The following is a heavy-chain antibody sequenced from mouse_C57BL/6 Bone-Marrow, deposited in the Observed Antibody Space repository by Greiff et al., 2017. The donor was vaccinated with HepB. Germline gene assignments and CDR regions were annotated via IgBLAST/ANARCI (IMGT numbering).Heavy chain of an antibody. D-gene: IGHD1-1*01. Sequence: QVQLQQSGAELARPGASVKLSCKASGYTFTSYGISWVKQSTGLGLEWIGEIYPRSGNTYYNEKLKGKATLTADKSSSTAYMELRSLTSEDSAVYFCARDGYSFDYWGQGTTLTVSS. CDR1: GYTFTSYG. CDR3: ARDGYSFDY. CDR2: IYPRSGNT. V-gene: IGHV1-81*01. J-gene: IGHJ2*01.